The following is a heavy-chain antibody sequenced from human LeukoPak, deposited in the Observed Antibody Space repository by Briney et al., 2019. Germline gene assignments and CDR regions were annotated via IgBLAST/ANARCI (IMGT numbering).Heavy chain of an antibody. V-gene: IGHV4-34*01. CDR2: INHSGST. CDR1: GGSISSYY. D-gene: IGHD3-16*02. CDR3: ARGRYDYVWGSYRPCWFDP. J-gene: IGHJ5*02. Sequence: PETLSLTCTVSGGSISSYYWSWIRQPPGKRLEWIGEINHSGSTNYNPSLKSRVTISVDTSKNQFSLKLSSVTAADTAVYYCARGRYDYVWGSYRPCWFDPWGQGTLVTVSS.